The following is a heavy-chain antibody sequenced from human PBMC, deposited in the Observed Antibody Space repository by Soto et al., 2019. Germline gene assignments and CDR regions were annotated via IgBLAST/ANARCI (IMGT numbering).Heavy chain of an antibody. V-gene: IGHV2-5*01. J-gene: IGHJ2*01. CDR3: AHRDEGAVAGNHYWYFDL. CDR1: GFSLSTSGVG. D-gene: IGHD6-19*01. CDR2: IYWNDDK. Sequence: QITLKESGPTLVKPTQTLTLTCTFSGFSLSTSGVGVGWIRQPPGKALEWLALIYWNDDKRYSPPLKSRLTITKDTSKHQVVLTMTNMDPVDTATYSCAHRDEGAVAGNHYWYFDLCGRGTLVTVSS.